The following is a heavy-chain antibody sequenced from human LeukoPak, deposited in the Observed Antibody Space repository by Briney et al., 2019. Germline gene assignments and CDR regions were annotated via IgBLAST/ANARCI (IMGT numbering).Heavy chain of an antibody. Sequence: GGSLRLSCAASGFTFSSYTMHWVRQAPGKGLEWVAVISYDGSNKYCADSVKGRFTISRDNSKNTLYLQMNSLRPEDTAVYYCARNAPHDYWGQGTLVTVSS. CDR1: GFTFSSYT. V-gene: IGHV3-30*04. CDR2: ISYDGSNK. J-gene: IGHJ4*02. CDR3: ARNAPHDY. D-gene: IGHD1-14*01.